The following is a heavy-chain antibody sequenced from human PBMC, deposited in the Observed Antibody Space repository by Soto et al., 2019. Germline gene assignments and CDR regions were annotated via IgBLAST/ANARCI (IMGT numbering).Heavy chain of an antibody. CDR2: TYYRSNWRH. J-gene: IGHJ4*02. Sequence: SQTLSLSFAISGDSVSSNTSAWNWISSSPSRGLEWLGRTYYRSNWRHDYAVSVKGRITVNPDTSKNHFSLQLNSVTPDDTAVYYCARGVAGTGFDLWGQGTLVTVSS. CDR1: GDSVSSNTSA. CDR3: ARGVAGTGFDL. V-gene: IGHV6-1*01. D-gene: IGHD6-19*01.